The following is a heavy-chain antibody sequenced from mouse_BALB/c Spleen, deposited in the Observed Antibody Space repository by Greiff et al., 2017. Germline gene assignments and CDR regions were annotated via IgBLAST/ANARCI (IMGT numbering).Heavy chain of an antibody. Sequence: EVQVVESGGGLVQPGGSLRLSCATSGFTFTDYYMSWVRQPPGKALEWLGFIRNKANGYTTEYSASVKGRFTISRDNSQSILYLQMNTLRAEDSATYYCAREILLHYWGQGTSVTVSS. D-gene: IGHD2-1*01. J-gene: IGHJ4*01. V-gene: IGHV7-3*02. CDR3: AREILLHY. CDR2: IRNKANGYTT. CDR1: GFTFTDYY.